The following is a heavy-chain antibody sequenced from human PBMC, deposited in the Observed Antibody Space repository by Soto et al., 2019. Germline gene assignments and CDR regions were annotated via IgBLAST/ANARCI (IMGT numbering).Heavy chain of an antibody. V-gene: IGHV1-8*01. D-gene: IGHD3-3*01. J-gene: IGHJ4*02. CDR3: ARGDDFWSGYWIGFFDY. CDR2: MNPNSGNT. Sequence: ASVKVSCKASGYTFTSYDINWVRQATGQGLEWMGWMNPNSGNTGYAQKFQGRVTMTRNTSISTAYMELSSLRSEDTAVYYCARGDDFWSGYWIGFFDYWGQGNLVTVSS. CDR1: GYTFTSYD.